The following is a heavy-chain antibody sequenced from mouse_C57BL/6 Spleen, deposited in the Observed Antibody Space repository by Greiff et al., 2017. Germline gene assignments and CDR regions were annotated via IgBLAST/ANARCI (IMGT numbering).Heavy chain of an antibody. V-gene: IGHV14-4*01. Sequence: EVQLQQSGAELVRPGASVKLSCTASGFNIKDDYMHWVKQRPEQGLEWIGWIDPENGDTEYASKFQGKATITADTSSNTAYLQLSSLTSEDTAVYYCTTSSNWDGYYAMDYWGQGTSVTVSS. CDR1: GFNIKDDY. J-gene: IGHJ4*01. CDR2: IDPENGDT. D-gene: IGHD4-1*01. CDR3: TTSSNWDGYYAMDY.